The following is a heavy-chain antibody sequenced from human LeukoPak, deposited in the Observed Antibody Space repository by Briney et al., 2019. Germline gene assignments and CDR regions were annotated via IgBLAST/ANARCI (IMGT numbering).Heavy chain of an antibody. CDR2: IYPGDSDT. CDR1: GYSFTNYW. Sequence: GESLKISCKGSGYSFTNYWIGWVRQMPGKGLEWMGIIYPGDSDTRYSPSFQGQVTISADKSISTAYLLWSSLKASDTAMYYCARARYCSSTSCPSPYYYYYMDVWGKGTTVTVSS. J-gene: IGHJ6*03. D-gene: IGHD2-2*01. CDR3: ARARYCSSTSCPSPYYYYYMDV. V-gene: IGHV5-51*06.